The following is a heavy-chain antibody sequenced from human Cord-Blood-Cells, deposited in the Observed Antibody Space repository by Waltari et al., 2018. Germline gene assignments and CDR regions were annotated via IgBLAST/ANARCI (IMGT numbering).Heavy chain of an antibody. CDR1: GFTFSSYA. J-gene: IGHJ4*02. D-gene: IGHD3-16*01. Sequence: QVQLVESGGGVVQPGRSLRLSCAASGFTFSSYAMHWVRQAPGKGLEWVAVISYDGSNKYYADSVKGRFTISRDNSKNTLYLQMNSLRAEDTAVYYCARVGVILWGQGTLVTVSS. V-gene: IGHV3-30-3*01. CDR2: ISYDGSNK. CDR3: ARVGVIL.